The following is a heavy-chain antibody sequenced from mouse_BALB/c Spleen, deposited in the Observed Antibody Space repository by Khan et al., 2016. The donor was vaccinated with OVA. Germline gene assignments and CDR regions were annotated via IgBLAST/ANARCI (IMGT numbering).Heavy chain of an antibody. Sequence: VQLQQSGAELAKPGASVKMSCKASGYTFTSFWMYWVKQRPGQGLEWIGYINPTSGYTDYNEKFKDRATFSADKSSSTASMQLSSLTSEDSAVYFCTRDRIDYWGQGTTLTVSS. V-gene: IGHV1-7*01. J-gene: IGHJ2*01. CDR1: GYTFTSFW. CDR3: TRDRIDY. CDR2: INPTSGYT.